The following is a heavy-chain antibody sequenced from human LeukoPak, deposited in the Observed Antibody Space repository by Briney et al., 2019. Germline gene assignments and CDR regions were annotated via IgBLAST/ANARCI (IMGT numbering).Heavy chain of an antibody. CDR2: IYTSGST. Sequence: SETLSLTCTVSGGSISSYYWSWIRRPAGKGLEWIGRIYTSGSTNYNPSLKSRVTMSVDTSKNQFSLKLSSVTAADTAVYYCAREGGGAAARHPSSRVTPAFDYWGQGTLVTVSS. CDR1: GGSISSYY. CDR3: AREGGGAAARHPSSRVTPAFDY. V-gene: IGHV4-4*07. D-gene: IGHD6-6*01. J-gene: IGHJ4*02.